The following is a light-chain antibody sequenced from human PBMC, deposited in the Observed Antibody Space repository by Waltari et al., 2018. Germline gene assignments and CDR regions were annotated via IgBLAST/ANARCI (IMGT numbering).Light chain of an antibody. J-gene: IGLJ2*01. CDR1: SSDIGSYRY. Sequence: QSVLTQPASVSGSPGQPITIPCTGTSSDIGSYRYFSWYQQYPGKAPKLIIYDLTERPSGVSTRFSGSKSGNTASLTISGLQADDEADYFCSSYTGRGTVIFGRGTMLTVL. CDR3: SSYTGRGTVI. V-gene: IGLV2-14*01. CDR2: DLT.